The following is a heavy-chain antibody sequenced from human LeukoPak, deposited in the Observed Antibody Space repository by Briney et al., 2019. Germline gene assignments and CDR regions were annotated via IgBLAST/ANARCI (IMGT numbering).Heavy chain of an antibody. CDR1: GYTFTGYY. Sequence: ASVKVSCKASGYTFTGYYMHWVRQAPGQGLEWMGWINPNSGGTNYAQKFQGRVTITRNTSISTAYMELSSLRSEDTAVYYCARGRGTVAGTLYYYYYYYMDVWGKGTTVTVSS. V-gene: IGHV1-2*02. CDR3: ARGRGTVAGTLYYYYYYYMDV. CDR2: INPNSGGT. J-gene: IGHJ6*03. D-gene: IGHD6-19*01.